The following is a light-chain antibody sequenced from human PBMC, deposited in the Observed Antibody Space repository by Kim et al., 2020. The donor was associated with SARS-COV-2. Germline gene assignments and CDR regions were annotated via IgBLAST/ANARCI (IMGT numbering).Light chain of an antibody. V-gene: IGLV1-40*01. J-gene: IGLJ2*01. CDR2: SNT. CDR3: QSYDNARRGWL. CDR1: SSNIGAGYD. Sequence: QSVLTQPPSVSGAPGQGVTISCTGSSSNIGAGYDVHWYQQLPGTVPKHLIFSNTYRLSGVPDRFSGSKSGASASLAITGLQADDEADYYCQSYDNARRGWLFGGGTQLTVL.